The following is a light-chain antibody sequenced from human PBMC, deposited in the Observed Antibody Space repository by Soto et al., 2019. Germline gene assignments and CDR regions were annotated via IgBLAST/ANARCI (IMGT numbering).Light chain of an antibody. CDR2: GAS. CDR1: QSISSN. J-gene: IGKJ3*01. CDR3: QQYDNWPLL. Sequence: EIVMTQSPANLSVSPGERATLSCRASQSISSNLAWYQHKPGQAPRILMYGASTRATGVPARFSGSGSGTEFTLSISSLQSEDFAVYYCQQYDNWPLLFGPGTKVDIK. V-gene: IGKV3-15*01.